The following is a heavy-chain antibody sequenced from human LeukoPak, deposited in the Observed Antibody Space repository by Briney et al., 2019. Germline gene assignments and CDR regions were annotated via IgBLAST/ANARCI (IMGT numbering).Heavy chain of an antibody. CDR1: GGSISSGSYY. V-gene: IGHV4-61*02. Sequence: SETLSLTCTVSGGSISSGSYYWSWIRQPAGKGLEWIGRIYSSGSTNYNPSLKSRVTISVDTSKNQFSLKLSSVTAADTAVYYCARLGYCSSTSCYPLDYWGQGTLVTVSS. J-gene: IGHJ4*02. D-gene: IGHD2-2*01. CDR2: IYSSGST. CDR3: ARLGYCSSTSCYPLDY.